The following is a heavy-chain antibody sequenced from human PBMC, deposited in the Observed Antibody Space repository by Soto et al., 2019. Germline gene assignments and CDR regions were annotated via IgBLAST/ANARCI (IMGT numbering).Heavy chain of an antibody. J-gene: IGHJ5*02. Sequence: PGESLKISCKGSGYTFTHYWIGWVRQVPGKGLEWLGVIYPSDSATRYNPSFQGQVAMSGDPSINTAYLQWSSLKACATAMYFCARGSLKGGSASAEFDPWGQGTRVTVSS. V-gene: IGHV5-51*03. CDR1: GYTFTHYW. CDR2: IYPSDSAT. D-gene: IGHD3-10*01. CDR3: ARGSLKGGSASAEFDP.